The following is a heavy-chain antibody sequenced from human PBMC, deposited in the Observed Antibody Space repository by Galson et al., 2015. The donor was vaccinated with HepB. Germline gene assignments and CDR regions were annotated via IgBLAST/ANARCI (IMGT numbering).Heavy chain of an antibody. CDR1: GFTFSSYA. D-gene: IGHD1-7*01. CDR2: ISGSGGST. CDR3: AKPLYNWNSGVSWYFDL. J-gene: IGHJ2*01. Sequence: SLRLSCAASGFTFSSYAMSWVRQAPGKGLEWVSAISGSGGSTYYADSVKGRFTISRDNSKNTLYLQMNSLRAEDTAVYYCAKPLYNWNSGVSWYFDLWGRGTLVTVSS. V-gene: IGHV3-23*01.